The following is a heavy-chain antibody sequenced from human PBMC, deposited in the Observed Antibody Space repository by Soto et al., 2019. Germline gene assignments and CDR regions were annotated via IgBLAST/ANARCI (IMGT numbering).Heavy chain of an antibody. CDR1: GGSISSYY. CDR2: IYYSGST. D-gene: IGHD2-8*01. CDR3: AREGTIYCTNGVCRALDI. Sequence: SETLSLTCTVSGGSISSYYWSWIRQPPGKGLEWIGYIYYSGSTNYNPPLKSRVTISVDTSKNQFSLKLSSVPAADTAVYSCAREGTIYCTNGVCRALDIWGQGTMVTVSS. J-gene: IGHJ3*02. V-gene: IGHV4-59*01.